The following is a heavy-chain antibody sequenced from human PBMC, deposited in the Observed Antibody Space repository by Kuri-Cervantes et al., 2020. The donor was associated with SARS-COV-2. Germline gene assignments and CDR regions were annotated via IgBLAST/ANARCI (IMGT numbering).Heavy chain of an antibody. J-gene: IGHJ4*02. CDR1: GGSISSSSYY. V-gene: IGHV4-39*01. CDR3: AGFTIFGVVTST. CDR2: IYYRGST. Sequence: SETLSLTCSVSGGSISSSSYYWGWIRQPPGKGLEWIESIYYRGSTYYTPSLKSRVTMSVDTSKNQFSLKLSSVTAADTAVYYCAGFTIFGVVTSTWGQGTLVTVSS. D-gene: IGHD3-3*01.